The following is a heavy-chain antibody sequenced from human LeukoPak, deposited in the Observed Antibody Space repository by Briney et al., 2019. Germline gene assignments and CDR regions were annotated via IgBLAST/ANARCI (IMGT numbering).Heavy chain of an antibody. Sequence: PGGSLRLSCAASGFTFSSYAMSWVRQAPGKGLEWVGFIRSKAYGGTTEYAASVKGRFTISRDDSKSIAYLQMNSLKTEDTAVYYCTRDGSSSWYEGKSADYWGQGTLVTVSS. J-gene: IGHJ4*02. V-gene: IGHV3-49*04. CDR2: IRSKAYGGTT. CDR1: GFTFSSYA. CDR3: TRDGSSSWYEGKSADY. D-gene: IGHD6-13*01.